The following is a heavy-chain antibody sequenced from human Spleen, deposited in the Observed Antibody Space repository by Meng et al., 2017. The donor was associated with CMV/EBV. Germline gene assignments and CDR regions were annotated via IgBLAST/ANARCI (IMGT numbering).Heavy chain of an antibody. Sequence: GESLKISCAASGFTFSRYSVNWVRQAPGKGLEWVSYISSSSTTIYYADSVKGRFTISRDNAKRSLFLQMNSLRAEDTAVYYCARVDSGSFNAFDIWGQGTMVTVSS. V-gene: IGHV3-48*04. J-gene: IGHJ3*02. CDR1: GFTFSRYS. D-gene: IGHD3-10*01. CDR3: ARVDSGSFNAFDI. CDR2: ISSSSTTI.